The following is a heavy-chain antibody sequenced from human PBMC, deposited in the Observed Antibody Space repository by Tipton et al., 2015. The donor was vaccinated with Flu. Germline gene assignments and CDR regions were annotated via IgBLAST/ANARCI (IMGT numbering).Heavy chain of an antibody. CDR1: GGSISSKSW. J-gene: IGHJ4*02. Sequence: SLRLSCEVSGGSISSKSWWSWVRQLPGRGLEWIGEISPSGSTNYNPSLESRLIISLDKSKNQFSLKLNSVTAADTAFYYCALDIAAPGTFDYWGQGTLITVSS. CDR2: ISPSGST. D-gene: IGHD6-13*01. V-gene: IGHV4-4*02. CDR3: ALDIAAPGTFDY.